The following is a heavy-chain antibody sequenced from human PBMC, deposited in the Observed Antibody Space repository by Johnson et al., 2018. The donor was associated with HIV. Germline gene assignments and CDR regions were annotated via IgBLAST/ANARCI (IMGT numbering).Heavy chain of an antibody. Sequence: VQLVESGGGLVQPGGSLRLSCAASGFTFSSYWMHWVRQAPGKGLVWVSSINSDESSTNYAESVKGRFTISRDNAKNSLYLQMNSLRAEDTALYYCAKAWELLGRRAALDIWGQGTMVTVSS. CDR2: INSDESST. CDR1: GFTFSSYW. V-gene: IGHV3-74*02. D-gene: IGHD1-26*01. CDR3: AKAWELLGRRAALDI. J-gene: IGHJ3*02.